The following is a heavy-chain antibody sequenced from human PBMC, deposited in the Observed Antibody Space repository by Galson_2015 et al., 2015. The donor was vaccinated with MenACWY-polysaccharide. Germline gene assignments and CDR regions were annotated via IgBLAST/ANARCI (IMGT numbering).Heavy chain of an antibody. CDR1: GFTFRDYW. V-gene: IGHV3-21*01. J-gene: IGHJ4*02. Sequence: PRLSCAASGFTFRDYWMGWVRQAPGKGLEWVSSISSSSSYIYYADSVKGRFTISRDNAKNSLYLQMNSLRAEDTAVYYCARVMVRGVIVEGPDYWGQGTLVTVSS. CDR2: ISSSSSYI. CDR3: ARVMVRGVIVEGPDY. D-gene: IGHD3-10*01.